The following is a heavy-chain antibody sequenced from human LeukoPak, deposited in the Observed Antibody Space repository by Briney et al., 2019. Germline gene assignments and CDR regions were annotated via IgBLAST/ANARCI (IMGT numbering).Heavy chain of an antibody. CDR2: ISYDGSNK. D-gene: IGHD3-22*01. V-gene: IGHV3-30*04. J-gene: IGHJ6*02. CDR1: GFTFSSYA. Sequence: GRSLRLSCAASGFTFSSYAMHWVRQAPGKGLEWVAVISYDGSNKYYADSVKGRFTISRDNSKNTLYLQMNSLRAEDTAVYYCARDPYDSGGYSARPAGMDVWGQGTTVTVSS. CDR3: ARDPYDSGGYSARPAGMDV.